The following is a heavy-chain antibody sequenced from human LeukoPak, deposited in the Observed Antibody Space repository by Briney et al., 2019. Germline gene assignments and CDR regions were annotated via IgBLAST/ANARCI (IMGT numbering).Heavy chain of an antibody. CDR2: FDPEDGET. D-gene: IGHD5-18*01. CDR3: ATRGYSYGYPDY. CDR1: GYTLTELS. V-gene: IGHV1-24*01. Sequence: ASVKVSFKVSGYTLTELSMHWVRQAPGKGLEWMGGFDPEDGETIYAQKFQGRVTMTEDTSTDTAYMELSSLRSEDTAVYYCATRGYSYGYPDYWGQGTLVTVSS. J-gene: IGHJ4*02.